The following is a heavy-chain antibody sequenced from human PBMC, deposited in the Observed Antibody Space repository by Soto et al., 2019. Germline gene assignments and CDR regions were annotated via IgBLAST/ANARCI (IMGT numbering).Heavy chain of an antibody. D-gene: IGHD6-13*01. V-gene: IGHV4-4*07. Sequence: SETLSLTCTVSGGSIIGYYWSWIMQPAGKGLVWIGRIYTSGSTNYNPSLKSRVTMSVDTSKNQFSLKLSSVTAADTAVYYCARAPTIAAAGSFRKDNWFAPWGQGTLVTVSS. CDR1: GGSIIGYY. CDR3: ARAPTIAAAGSFRKDNWFAP. J-gene: IGHJ5*02. CDR2: IYTSGST.